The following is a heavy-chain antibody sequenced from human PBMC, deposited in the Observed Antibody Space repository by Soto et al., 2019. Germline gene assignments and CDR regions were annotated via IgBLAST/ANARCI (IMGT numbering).Heavy chain of an antibody. D-gene: IGHD5-18*01. CDR2: IYYGGTT. V-gene: IGHV4-39*02. CDR1: GGSSSSSGYY. J-gene: IGHJ4*02. CDR3: ARDSGYSYGPIDY. Sequence: PSETLSLTCTVSGGSSSSSGYYWGWIRQPPGKGLEWIGSIYYGGTTYYNPSLKSRVTISIDTSKKQFSLKLGSVTDEDTAVYYCARDSGYSYGPIDYWGQGTLVTVSS.